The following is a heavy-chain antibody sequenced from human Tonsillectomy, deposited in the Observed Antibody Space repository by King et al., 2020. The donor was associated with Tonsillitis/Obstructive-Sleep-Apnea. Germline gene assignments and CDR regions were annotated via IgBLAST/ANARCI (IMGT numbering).Heavy chain of an antibody. D-gene: IGHD3-22*01. CDR3: TRLDDSGVYYFDC. V-gene: IGHV4-39*01. J-gene: IGHJ4*02. Sequence: MQLQESGPGLVTPSETLSLTCNVSGCVISTRTHYWGWIRQPPGKGLECIGMIYYSCSVHYAPSLKGRVTISVDTSKNQFSLKLNSVTAADTAVYYCTRLDDSGVYYFDCWGQGTLVTVSS. CDR1: GCVISTRTHY. CDR2: IYYSCSV.